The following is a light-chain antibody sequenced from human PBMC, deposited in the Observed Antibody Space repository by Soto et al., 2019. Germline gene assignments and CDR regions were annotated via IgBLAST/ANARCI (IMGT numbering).Light chain of an antibody. J-gene: IGKJ2*01. CDR1: QSISSY. CDR2: AAS. V-gene: IGKV1-39*01. CDR3: QQSYSTPYT. Sequence: DIQMTQSPSSLSASVGERVTITCRASQSISSYLNWYQQKPGKAPKLLIYAASSLQSGVPSRFSGRGSGTDFTLTISSLHPEDFATYYCQQSYSTPYTFGQGTKLEIK.